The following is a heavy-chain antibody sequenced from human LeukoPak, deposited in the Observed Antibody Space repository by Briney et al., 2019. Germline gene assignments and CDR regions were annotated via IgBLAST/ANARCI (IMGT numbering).Heavy chain of an antibody. Sequence: PGGSLRLSCAASGFTVSSNYMSWVRQAPGKGLEWVSVIYSGGSTYYADSVKGRFTISRDNAKNSLYLQMNSLRAEDTAVYYCARGHVLRYFDWLPYFDYWGQGTLVTVSS. CDR2: IYSGGST. CDR1: GFTVSSNY. CDR3: ARGHVLRYFDWLPYFDY. D-gene: IGHD3-9*01. J-gene: IGHJ4*02. V-gene: IGHV3-53*01.